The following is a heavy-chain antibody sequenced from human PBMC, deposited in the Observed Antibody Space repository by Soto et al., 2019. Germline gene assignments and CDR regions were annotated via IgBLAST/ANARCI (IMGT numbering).Heavy chain of an antibody. V-gene: IGHV4-39*01. CDR1: DDSISSSSYY. CDR2: IYYGGST. CDR3: ARLYYDILTGYYWYGMDV. D-gene: IGHD3-9*01. J-gene: IGHJ6*02. Sequence: SETLSLTCTVSDDSISSSSYYWGWIRQPPGKGLEWIGNIYYGGSTYYNPSLKSRVTISLDTSKNQFSLELSSVTAADTAVYYCARLYYDILTGYYWYGMDVWGQGTTVTVSS.